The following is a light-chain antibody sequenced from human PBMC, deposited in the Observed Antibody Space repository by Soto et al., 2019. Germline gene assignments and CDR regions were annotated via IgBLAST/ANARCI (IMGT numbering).Light chain of an antibody. CDR1: LPINSD. CDR3: QQSYVTPLT. J-gene: IGKJ4*01. CDR2: DAS. Sequence: DIQMTQSPSSLSASVGATGTITCRASLPINSDLIWYQHKPGKAPRLLLYDASSLQIGVPSRFSGSGSGTDFTLTISDLQPDALGTYYCQQSYVTPLTFGGGTKVDI. V-gene: IGKV1-39*01.